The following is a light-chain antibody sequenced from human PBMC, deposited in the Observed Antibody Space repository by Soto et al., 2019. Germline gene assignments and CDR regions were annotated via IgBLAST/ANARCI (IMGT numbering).Light chain of an antibody. CDR1: GSDVRTYNL. V-gene: IGLV2-23*01. CDR2: EAS. Sequence: QSALTQPASVSGSPGQSITISCTVTGSDVRTYNLVSWYQQHPGKVPKLIIYEASKRPSGVSNRFSGSQPGNTASLTVSGIQAEDEADYYCCSYAGDKTYVFGSGTKVTVL. J-gene: IGLJ1*01. CDR3: CSYAGDKTYV.